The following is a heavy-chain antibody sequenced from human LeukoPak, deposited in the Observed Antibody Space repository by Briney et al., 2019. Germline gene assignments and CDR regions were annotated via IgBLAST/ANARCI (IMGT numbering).Heavy chain of an antibody. CDR2: IYSGGNT. D-gene: IGHD1-26*01. J-gene: IGHJ6*02. V-gene: IGHV3-53*01. CDR1: GFTFSNYW. CDR3: ARDRSSYGMDV. Sequence: GGSLRLSCAASGFTFSNYWMSWVRQAPGKGLEWVSLIYSGGNTYYADSVKGRFTISRDNSKNTLYLQMDSLRAEDTAVYYCARDRSSYGMDVWGQGTTVTVSS.